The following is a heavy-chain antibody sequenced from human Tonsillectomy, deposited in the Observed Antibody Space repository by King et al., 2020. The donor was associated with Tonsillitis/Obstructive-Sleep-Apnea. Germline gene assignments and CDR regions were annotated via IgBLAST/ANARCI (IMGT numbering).Heavy chain of an antibody. J-gene: IGHJ2*01. CDR3: ARMDPFGVVIISGDMAGPNWYFDL. Sequence: QLQESGPGLVKPSETLSLTCTVSGGSVSSGSYYWSWIRQPPGKGLEWIGYIYYSGSTNYNPSLKSRVTISVDTSKNQFSLKLSSVTAADTAVYYCARMDPFGVVIISGDMAGPNWYFDLWGRGTLVTVSS. D-gene: IGHD3-3*01. V-gene: IGHV4-61*01. CDR2: IYYSGST. CDR1: GGSVSSGSYY.